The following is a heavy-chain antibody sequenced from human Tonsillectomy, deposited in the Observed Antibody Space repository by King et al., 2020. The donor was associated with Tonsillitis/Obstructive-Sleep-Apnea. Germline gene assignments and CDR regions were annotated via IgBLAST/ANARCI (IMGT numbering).Heavy chain of an antibody. CDR1: GGSISSYY. V-gene: IGHV4-59*08. Sequence: QLQESGPGLVKPSETLSLTCTVSGGSISSYYWSWIRQPPGKGLEWIGYIYYSGSTNYNPSLKSRVTISVDTSKNQFSLKLSSVTAADTAVYYCARHWYGGAYYFDYWGQGTLVTVSS. J-gene: IGHJ4*02. CDR2: IYYSGST. CDR3: ARHWYGGAYYFDY. D-gene: IGHD3-10*01.